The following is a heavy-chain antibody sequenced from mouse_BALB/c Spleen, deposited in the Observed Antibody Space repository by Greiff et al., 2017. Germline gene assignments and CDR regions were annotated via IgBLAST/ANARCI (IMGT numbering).Heavy chain of an antibody. D-gene: IGHD3-3*01. V-gene: IGHV5-17*02. J-gene: IGHJ3*01. CDR1: GFTFSSFG. Sequence: EVQGVESGGGLVQPGGSRKLSCAASGFTFSSFGMHWVRQAPEKGLEWVAYISSGSSTIYYADTVKGRFTISRDNPKNTLFLQMTSLRSEDTAMYYCARSEGAYWGQGTLVTVSA. CDR2: ISSGSSTI. CDR3: ARSEGAY.